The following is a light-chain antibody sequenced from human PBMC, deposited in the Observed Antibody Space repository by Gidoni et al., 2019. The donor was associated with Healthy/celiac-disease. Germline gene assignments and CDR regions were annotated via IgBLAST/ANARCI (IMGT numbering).Light chain of an antibody. CDR3: QQYGSSP. V-gene: IGKV3-20*01. CDR2: GAS. CDR1: QSVSSSY. Sequence: EIVLTQSPGTLSSSPGERATLTCRASQSVSSSYLAWDQQKPGQAPRLLIYGASSRATGIPDRFSGSGSGTDFTLTISRLEPEDFAVYYCQQYGSSPFXPXTKVDIK. J-gene: IGKJ3*01.